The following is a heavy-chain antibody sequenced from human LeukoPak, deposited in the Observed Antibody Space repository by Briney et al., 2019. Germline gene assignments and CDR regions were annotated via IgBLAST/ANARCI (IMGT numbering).Heavy chain of an antibody. Sequence: GGSLRLSCAASGFTFGSYWMHWVRLAPGEGLVWVSRISPDGRTTSYADSVEGRFTISRDNAKSTLYLQMNSLRAEDTAIYYCTRAIPLDGGNLYPFDSWGQGTLVTVFS. J-gene: IGHJ4*02. CDR1: GFTFGSYW. V-gene: IGHV3-74*01. D-gene: IGHD4-23*01. CDR3: TRAIPLDGGNLYPFDS. CDR2: ISPDGRTT.